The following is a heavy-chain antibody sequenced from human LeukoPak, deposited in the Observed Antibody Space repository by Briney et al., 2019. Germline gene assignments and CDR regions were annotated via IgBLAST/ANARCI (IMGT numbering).Heavy chain of an antibody. D-gene: IGHD1-26*01. J-gene: IGHJ4*02. CDR2: IYSGGST. V-gene: IGHV3-66*01. CDR3: ARDKSGSYDY. CDR1: GFTVSSSY. Sequence: GGSLRLSCAASGFTVSSSYMSWVRQAPGKGLEWVSVIYSGGSTYCADSVKGRFTISRDNSKNTLYLQMNSLTAEDTAVYCCARDKSGSYDYWGQGTLVTVSS.